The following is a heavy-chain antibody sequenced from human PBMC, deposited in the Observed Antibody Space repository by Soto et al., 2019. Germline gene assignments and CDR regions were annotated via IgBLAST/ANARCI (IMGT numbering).Heavy chain of an antibody. CDR1: GGTFSSYA. CDR3: ARRPPEMATTRYYFDY. Sequence: SVKVSFKASGGTFSSYAISWVRQAPGQGLEWMGGIIPIFGTANYAQKFQGRVTITADESTSTAYMELSSLRSEDTAVYYCARRPPEMATTRYYFDYWGQGPLVTVSS. CDR2: IIPIFGTA. D-gene: IGHD5-12*01. J-gene: IGHJ4*02. V-gene: IGHV1-69*13.